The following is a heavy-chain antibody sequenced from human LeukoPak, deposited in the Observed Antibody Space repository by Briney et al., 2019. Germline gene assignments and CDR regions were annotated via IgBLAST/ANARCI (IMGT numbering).Heavy chain of an antibody. CDR3: ARGVDFWSGYQNWFDP. Sequence: SETLSLTCTVSGGSISNYYWSWIRQPAGKGLEWIGRIYTSGSTNYNPSLKSRVTMSVDTSKNQFSLHLSSVTAADTAVYYCARGVDFWSGYQNWFDPWGQGTLVSVSS. V-gene: IGHV4-4*07. J-gene: IGHJ5*02. D-gene: IGHD3-3*01. CDR2: IYTSGST. CDR1: GGSISNYY.